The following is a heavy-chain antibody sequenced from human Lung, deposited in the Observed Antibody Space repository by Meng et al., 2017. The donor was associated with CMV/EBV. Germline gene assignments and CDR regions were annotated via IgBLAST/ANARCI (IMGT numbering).Heavy chain of an antibody. CDR1: GYTFGSYG. Sequence: QVHLLQSGPEVKKPGASVRVSCKASGYTFGSYGICWVRQAPGQGLEWMGWISAYNGNTNYAQTLQGRVTMTTDTSTSTAYMELGSLRSDDTAVYYCARVEVGITSGDYWGQGTLVTVSS. J-gene: IGHJ4*02. D-gene: IGHD1-26*01. CDR2: ISAYNGNT. V-gene: IGHV1-18*01. CDR3: ARVEVGITSGDY.